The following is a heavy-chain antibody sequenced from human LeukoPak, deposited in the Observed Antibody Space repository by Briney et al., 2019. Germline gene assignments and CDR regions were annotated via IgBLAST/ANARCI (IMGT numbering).Heavy chain of an antibody. V-gene: IGHV4-59*12. J-gene: IGHJ6*03. CDR1: GGSISSYY. CDR2: IYYSGST. CDR3: AREGIVVVTATLYYYYYMDV. Sequence: SETLSLTCTVSGGSISSYYWSWIRQPPGKGLEWIGYIYYSGSTNYNPSLKSRVTISVDTSKNQFSLKLSSVTAADTAVYYCAREGIVVVTATLYYYYYMDVWGKGTTVTISS. D-gene: IGHD2-21*02.